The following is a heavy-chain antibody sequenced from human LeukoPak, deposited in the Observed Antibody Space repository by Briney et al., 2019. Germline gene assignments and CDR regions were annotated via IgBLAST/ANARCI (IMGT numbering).Heavy chain of an antibody. CDR2: ISSSSSYI. V-gene: IGHV3-21*01. J-gene: IGHJ4*02. CDR1: GFTFSSYS. CDR3: ARDAALYDFLSDFDY. D-gene: IGHD5/OR15-5a*01. Sequence: KAGRSLTLSCAASGFTFSSYSMNWVRQAPGKGLEWVSSISSSSSYIYYADSVKGRFTISRDNAKNSLYLQMNSLRAEDTAVYYCARDAALYDFLSDFDYWGQGTLVTVSS.